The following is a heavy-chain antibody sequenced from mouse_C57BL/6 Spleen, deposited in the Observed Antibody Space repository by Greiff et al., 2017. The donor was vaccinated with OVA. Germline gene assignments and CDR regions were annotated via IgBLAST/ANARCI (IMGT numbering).Heavy chain of an antibody. Sequence: EVKLMESGGGLVKPGGSLKLSCAASGFTFSSYAMSWVRQTPEKRLEWVATISDGGSYTYYPDNVKGRFTISRDNAKNNLYLQMSHLKSEDTAMYYCARDEDYYGSSYENYAMDYWGQGTSVTVSS. CDR1: GFTFSSYA. V-gene: IGHV5-4*01. D-gene: IGHD1-1*01. J-gene: IGHJ4*01. CDR3: ARDEDYYGSSYENYAMDY. CDR2: ISDGGSYT.